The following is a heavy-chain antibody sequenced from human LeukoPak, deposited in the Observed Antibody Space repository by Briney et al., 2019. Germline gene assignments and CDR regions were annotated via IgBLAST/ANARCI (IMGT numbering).Heavy chain of an antibody. CDR3: ARASPGYSSSSSIDY. CDR1: GGTFSSYT. Sequence: ASVKVSCKASGGTFSSYTISWVRQAPGQGLEWMGRINPNSGGTNYAQKFQGRVTMTRDTSISTAYMELSRLRSDDTAVYYCARASPGYSSSSSIDYWGQGTLVTVSS. J-gene: IGHJ4*02. V-gene: IGHV1-2*06. CDR2: INPNSGGT. D-gene: IGHD6-6*01.